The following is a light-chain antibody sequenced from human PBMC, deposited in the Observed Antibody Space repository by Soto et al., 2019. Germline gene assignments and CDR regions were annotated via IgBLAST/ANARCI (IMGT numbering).Light chain of an antibody. V-gene: IGLV2-14*01. J-gene: IGLJ1*01. CDR1: SSDVGGYNY. Sequence: QSALTQPASVSGSPGQSITISCTGTSSDVGGYNYVFWYQQHPGKAPKLMIYDVVNRPSGVSNRFSCSKSGNAASLTISGLQSEDEAAYYCSSYTSSDTLVFGTGTKLTVL. CDR2: DVV. CDR3: SSYTSSDTLV.